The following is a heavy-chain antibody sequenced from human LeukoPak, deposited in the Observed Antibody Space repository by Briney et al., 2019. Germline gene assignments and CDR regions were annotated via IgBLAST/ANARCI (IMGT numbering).Heavy chain of an antibody. CDR3: ARVLVGGAELRFLEWLPSYDYYYYMDV. D-gene: IGHD3-3*01. Sequence: SQTLSLTCTVSGGSISSGGYYWSWIRQHPGKGLEWIGYIYYSGSTYYNPSLKSRVTISVDTSKNQFSLKLSSVTAADTAVYYCARVLVGGAELRFLEWLPSYDYYYYMDVWGKGTAVTVSS. V-gene: IGHV4-31*03. CDR1: GGSISSGGYY. CDR2: IYYSGST. J-gene: IGHJ6*03.